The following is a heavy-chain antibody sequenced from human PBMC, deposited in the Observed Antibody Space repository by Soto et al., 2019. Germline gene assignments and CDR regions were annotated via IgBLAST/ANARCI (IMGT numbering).Heavy chain of an antibody. V-gene: IGHV1-8*01. CDR1: GYTFTSYD. D-gene: IGHD3-10*01. CDR3: ARDMWSFGSGSYSVDY. Sequence: GASVKVSCKASGYTFTSYDINWVRQATGQGLEWMGWMNPNSGNTVYAQKFQGRVTMTTDTSTSAAYMELRSLRSDDTAVYYCARDMWSFGSGSYSVDYWGQGTPVTVSS. J-gene: IGHJ4*02. CDR2: MNPNSGNT.